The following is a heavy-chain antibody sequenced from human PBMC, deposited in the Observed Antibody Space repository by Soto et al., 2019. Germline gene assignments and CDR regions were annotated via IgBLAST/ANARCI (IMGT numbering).Heavy chain of an antibody. D-gene: IGHD3-22*01. Sequence: EVQLLESGGGSVQPGGSLRLSCAASGITISNYPMSWVRQAPGKGLDWVSGISGSGDRTYYADSAKGRFTISKDISRNSLSLQLDTMGVEDTDVYFCVKDDGGYPSTAPHWRQGTLVTLSS. V-gene: IGHV3-23*01. CDR2: ISGSGDRT. J-gene: IGHJ4*02. CDR1: GITISNYP. CDR3: VKDDGGYPSTAPH.